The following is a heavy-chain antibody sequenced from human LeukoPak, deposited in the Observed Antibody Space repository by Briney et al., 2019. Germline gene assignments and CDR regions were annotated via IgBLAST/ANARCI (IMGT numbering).Heavy chain of an antibody. D-gene: IGHD4-17*01. Sequence: GGSLRLSCAASGFTFSSYSMNWVRQAPGKGLEWVSSISSSSSYIYYAPSVKGRFAISRDNSDNTLYLQMSSLRVDDTAVYFCAKERQTGDYFTSDYWGQGTLVTVSS. CDR3: AKERQTGDYFTSDY. V-gene: IGHV3-21*04. CDR1: GFTFSSYS. CDR2: ISSSSSYI. J-gene: IGHJ4*02.